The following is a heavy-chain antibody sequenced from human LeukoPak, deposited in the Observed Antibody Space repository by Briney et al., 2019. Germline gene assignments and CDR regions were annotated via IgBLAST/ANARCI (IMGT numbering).Heavy chain of an antibody. V-gene: IGHV4-39*07. D-gene: IGHD1-1*01. CDR2: IFDSAST. CDR1: GGSISSSSYY. Sequence: PSETLSLTCTVSGGSISSSSYYWGWIRQPPGKGLEWIGSIFDSASTDYNPSLKSRVTISLGRPNNLFSLQLTSVTAADTAVYYCVKVRDSGNSWYYFDRWGQGTRVAVSS. J-gene: IGHJ4*02. CDR3: VKVRDSGNSWYYFDR.